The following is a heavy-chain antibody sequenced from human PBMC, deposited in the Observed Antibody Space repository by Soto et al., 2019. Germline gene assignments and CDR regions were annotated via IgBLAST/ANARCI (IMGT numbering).Heavy chain of an antibody. J-gene: IGHJ4*02. D-gene: IGHD2-2*01. CDR3: ARANYWANPQLGYFDY. CDR2: ISAYNGNT. CDR1: GYTFTSYG. Sequence: QVQLVQSGAEVKKPGASVKVSCKASGYTFTSYGISWVRQAPGQGLEWMGWISAYNGNTNYAQKLQGRVTMTTDTXTXXAYMELRSLRSDDTAVYYCARANYWANPQLGYFDYWGQGTLVTVSS. V-gene: IGHV1-18*01.